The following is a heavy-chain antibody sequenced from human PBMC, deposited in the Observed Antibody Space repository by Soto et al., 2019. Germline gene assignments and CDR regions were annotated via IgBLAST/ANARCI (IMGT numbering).Heavy chain of an antibody. Sequence: QITLKESGPTLVKPTQTLTLTCTFSGFSLSTSGVAVSWIRQPPGKALEWLALIYWNDDKRYSPALKNRLTITKDTSKSQVDLRMTNMDPIDTATSYCSHNGVKGSLYYFDSWGQGTLVTVSS. CDR2: IYWNDDK. V-gene: IGHV2-5*01. CDR3: SHNGVKGSLYYFDS. CDR1: GFSLSTSGVA. D-gene: IGHD3-3*01. J-gene: IGHJ4*02.